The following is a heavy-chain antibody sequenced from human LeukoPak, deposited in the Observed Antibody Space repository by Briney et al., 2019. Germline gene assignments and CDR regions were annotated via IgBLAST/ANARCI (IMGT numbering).Heavy chain of an antibody. Sequence: PGGSLRLSCAASGFTFSSYGMHWVRQAPGKGLEWVAFIRYDVSNKYYADSVKGRFTISRDNSKNTLYLQMNSLRAEDTAVYYCAKFPYCSSTSCPGYWGQGTLVTVSS. J-gene: IGHJ4*02. CDR3: AKFPYCSSTSCPGY. V-gene: IGHV3-30*02. D-gene: IGHD2-2*01. CDR1: GFTFSSYG. CDR2: IRYDVSNK.